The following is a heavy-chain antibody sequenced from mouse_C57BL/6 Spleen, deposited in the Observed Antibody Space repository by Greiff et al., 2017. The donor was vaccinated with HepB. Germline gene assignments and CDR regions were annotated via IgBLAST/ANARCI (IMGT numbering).Heavy chain of an antibody. J-gene: IGHJ2*01. CDR1: GYSFTGYY. Sequence: VQLKESGPELVKPGASVKISCKASGYSFTGYYMNWVKQSPEKSLEWIGEINPSTGGTTYNQKFKAKATLTVDKSSSTAYMQLKSLTSEDSAVYYCVSWGYFDYWGQGTTLTVSS. V-gene: IGHV1-42*01. D-gene: IGHD4-1*01. CDR2: INPSTGGT. CDR3: VSWGYFDY.